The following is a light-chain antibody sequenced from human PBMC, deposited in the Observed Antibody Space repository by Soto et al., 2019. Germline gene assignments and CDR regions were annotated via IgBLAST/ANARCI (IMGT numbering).Light chain of an antibody. J-gene: IGKJ1*01. CDR2: MAS. CDR1: QSISSW. CDR3: QQYNSYPWT. Sequence: DIQMTQSPSTLSESVGDRVTITCRASQSISSWLAWYQQKPGKAPKLLIYMASSLESGVPSRFSGSGSGTEFTLTISSLQPDDFATYCCQQYNSYPWTFGQGTKVEIK. V-gene: IGKV1-5*03.